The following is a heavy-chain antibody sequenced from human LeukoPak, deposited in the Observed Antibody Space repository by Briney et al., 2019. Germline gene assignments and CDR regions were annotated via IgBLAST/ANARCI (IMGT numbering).Heavy chain of an antibody. J-gene: IGHJ6*02. V-gene: IGHV4-39*07. CDR1: GGSISSSSYF. CDR2: IYYGGSS. Sequence: SETLSLTCTVSGGSISSSSYFWGWIRQPPGKGLEWIGSIYYGGSSYYNPSLKSRVTISVDTSNDQFSLKVNSVTAADTAVYYCVRDAGHQLSRRNYYAMDVWGQGTTVTVSS. CDR3: VRDAGHQLSRRNYYAMDV. D-gene: IGHD2-2*01.